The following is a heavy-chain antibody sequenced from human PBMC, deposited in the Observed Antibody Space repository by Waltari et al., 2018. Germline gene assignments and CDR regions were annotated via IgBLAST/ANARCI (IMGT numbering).Heavy chain of an antibody. J-gene: IGHJ6*03. CDR2: IYTSGST. Sequence: QVQLQESGPGLVKPSQTLSLTCTVSGGSISSGSSYWSWIRQPAGKGLEWIGRIYTSGSTNYNPSLKSRVTISVDTSKNQFSLKLSSVTAADTAVYYCAREVAAPTYCYMDVWGKGTTVTVSS. CDR1: GGSISSGSSY. CDR3: AREVAAPTYCYMDV. D-gene: IGHD6-13*01. V-gene: IGHV4-61*02.